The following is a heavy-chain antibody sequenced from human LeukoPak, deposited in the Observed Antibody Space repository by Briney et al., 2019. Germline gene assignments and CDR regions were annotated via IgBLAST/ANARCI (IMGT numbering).Heavy chain of an antibody. CDR1: GGSISSYY. J-gene: IGHJ4*02. CDR2: INHSGST. D-gene: IGHD2-15*01. V-gene: IGHV4-34*01. Sequence: SETLSLTCTVSGGSISSYYWSWIRQPPGKGLEWIGEINHSGSTNYNPSLKSRVTISVDTSKNQFSLKLSSVTAADTAVYYCARGKLDCSGGSCYALDYWGQGTLVTVSS. CDR3: ARGKLDCSGGSCYALDY.